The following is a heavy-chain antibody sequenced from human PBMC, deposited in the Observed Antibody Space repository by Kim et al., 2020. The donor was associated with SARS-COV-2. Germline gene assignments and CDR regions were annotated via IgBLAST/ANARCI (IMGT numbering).Heavy chain of an antibody. D-gene: IGHD6-6*01. CDR1: GGSISSYY. CDR2: IYYSGST. V-gene: IGHV4-59*08. J-gene: IGHJ4*02. Sequence: SETLSLTCTVSGGSISSYYWSWIRQPPGKGLEWIGYIYYSGSTNYNPSLKSRVTISVDTSKNQFSLKLSSVTAADTAVYYCARSIAASYFDYWGQGTLVTVSS. CDR3: ARSIAASYFDY.